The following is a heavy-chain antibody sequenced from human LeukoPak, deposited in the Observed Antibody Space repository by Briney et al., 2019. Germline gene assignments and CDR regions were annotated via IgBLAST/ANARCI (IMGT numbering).Heavy chain of an antibody. CDR2: INQDGSEK. CDR3: ARDDSSGYYYFDN. CDR1: GFTFSNYW. D-gene: IGHD3-22*01. J-gene: IGHJ4*02. Sequence: PGGSLRLSCVASGFTFSNYWMNWVRQAPGKGLERVANINQDGSEKYSVDSVKGRFTFSRDNAKNSLFLQMNSLRADDTAVYHCARDDSSGYYYFDNWGQGTLVTVSS. V-gene: IGHV3-7*01.